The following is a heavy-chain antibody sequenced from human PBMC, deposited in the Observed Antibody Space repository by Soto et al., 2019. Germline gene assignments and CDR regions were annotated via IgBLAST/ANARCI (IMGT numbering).Heavy chain of an antibody. CDR2: ISSSSSYI. D-gene: IGHD3-10*01. CDR3: ARGNCWLDP. J-gene: IGHJ5*02. V-gene: IGHV3-21*01. Sequence: GVTLRLSFAASGFTFSSYSMNWVRQAPGKGLEWVSSISSSSSYIYYADSVKGRFTISRDNAKNSLYLQMNRLRAEDTAVYYCARGNCWLDPWGQGTLVTVSS. CDR1: GFTFSSYS.